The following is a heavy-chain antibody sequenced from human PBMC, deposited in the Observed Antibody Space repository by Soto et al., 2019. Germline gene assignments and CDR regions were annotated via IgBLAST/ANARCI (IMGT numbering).Heavy chain of an antibody. CDR3: ARPSRGDAFDI. CDR1: GGSISSGGYS. CDR2: IYHSGST. Sequence: QLQLQESGSGLVKPSQTLSLTCAVSGGSISSGGYSWSWIRQPPGKGLEWIGYIYHSGSTYYNPSLTSRVTISVGMYKKQFSLKLSSVTAADTAVYYCARPSRGDAFDIWGQGTMVTVSS. V-gene: IGHV4-30-2*01. J-gene: IGHJ3*02.